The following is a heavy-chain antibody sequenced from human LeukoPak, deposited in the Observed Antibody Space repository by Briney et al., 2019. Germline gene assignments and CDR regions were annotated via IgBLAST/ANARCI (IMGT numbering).Heavy chain of an antibody. CDR1: GFSLSTSGVG. CDR2: IYWDDDK. D-gene: IGHD7-27*01. Sequence: SGPTLVKPTQTLTLTCTFSGFSLSTSGVGVGWIRQPPGRALEWLALIYWDDDKRYSPSLKSRLTITKDTSKKQVVLTMTNMDPVDTATYYCAHRRPLGIDDYWGQGTLVTVSS. V-gene: IGHV2-5*02. CDR3: AHRRPLGIDDY. J-gene: IGHJ4*02.